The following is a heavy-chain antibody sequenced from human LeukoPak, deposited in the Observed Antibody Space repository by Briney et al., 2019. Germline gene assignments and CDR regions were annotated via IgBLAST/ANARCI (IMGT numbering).Heavy chain of an antibody. CDR3: ASSYDCGDPYYFDY. CDR1: GGSISSGDYY. D-gene: IGHD4-17*01. J-gene: IGHJ4*02. CDR2: IYYSGST. V-gene: IGHV4-30-4*01. Sequence: PSETLSLTCTVSGGSISSGDYYWSWIRQPPGKGLEWIGYIYYSGSTYYNPSLKSRVTISVDTSKNQFSLKLSSVTAADTAVYYCASSYDCGDPYYFDYWGQGTLVTVSS.